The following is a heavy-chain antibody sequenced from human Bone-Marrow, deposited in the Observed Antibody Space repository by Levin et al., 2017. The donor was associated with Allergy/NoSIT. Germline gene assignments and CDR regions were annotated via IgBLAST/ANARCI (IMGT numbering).Heavy chain of an antibody. D-gene: IGHD6-13*01. J-gene: IGHJ5*02. CDR1: GFTFSSYA. CDR3: AKDRSSGGYSSSWYVWTVGWFDP. Sequence: GESLKISCAASGFTFSSYAMSWVRQAPGKGLEWVSAISGSGGSTYYADSVKGRFTISRDNSKNTLYLQMNSLRAEDTAVYYCAKDRSSGGYSSSWYVWTVGWFDPWGQGTLVTVSS. CDR2: ISGSGGST. V-gene: IGHV3-23*01.